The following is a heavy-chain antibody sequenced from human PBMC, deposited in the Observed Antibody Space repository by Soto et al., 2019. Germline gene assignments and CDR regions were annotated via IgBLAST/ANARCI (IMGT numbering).Heavy chain of an antibody. CDR2: IYPGDSDT. Sequence: GESLKSSCKGSGYSFTSYWIGWVRQMPGKGLEWMGIIYPGDSDTRYSPSFQGQVTISADKSISTACLQGSRLKASDTGMYYCARLPATYYYGSGSYAPVDDWGEGSVVTVSS. D-gene: IGHD3-10*01. CDR3: ARLPATYYYGSGSYAPVDD. CDR1: GYSFTSYW. V-gene: IGHV5-51*01. J-gene: IGHJ4*02.